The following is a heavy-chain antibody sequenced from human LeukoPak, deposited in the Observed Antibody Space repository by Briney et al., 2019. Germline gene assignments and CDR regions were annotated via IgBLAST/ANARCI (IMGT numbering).Heavy chain of an antibody. D-gene: IGHD2-2*01. CDR3: ARDLSVPAPWGFDP. CDR2: IYTSGNT. J-gene: IGHJ5*02. V-gene: IGHV4-4*07. Sequence: SETLSLTCTVSDGSISSYYWSWIRQPAGKGLEWIGRIYTSGNTNYNPSLKSRVTMSVDMSKNQFSLKLSSVTAADTAVYYCARDLSVPAPWGFDPWGQGTLVTVSS. CDR1: DGSISSYY.